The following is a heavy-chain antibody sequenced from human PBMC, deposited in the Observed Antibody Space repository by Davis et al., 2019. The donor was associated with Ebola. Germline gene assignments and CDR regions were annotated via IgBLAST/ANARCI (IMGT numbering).Heavy chain of an antibody. CDR1: GFTFSSYS. CDR2: ISSSSSYI. V-gene: IGHV3-21*01. D-gene: IGHD3-22*01. J-gene: IGHJ4*02. Sequence: GGSLRLSCAASGFTFSSYSMNWVRQAPGKGLEWVSSISSSSSYIYYADSVKGRFTISRDNAKNSLYLQMNSLRAEDTAVYYCARDHDYYDSSGYQYYFDYWGQGTLVTVSS. CDR3: ARDHDYYDSSGYQYYFDY.